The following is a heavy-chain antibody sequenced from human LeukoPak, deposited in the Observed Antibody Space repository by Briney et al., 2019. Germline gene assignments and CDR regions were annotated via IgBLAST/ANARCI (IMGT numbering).Heavy chain of an antibody. Sequence: PSETLSLTCNVSGYSISSGYYWGWIRPSPGKGLEWIGTVYHTGTTYYSPSLKSRLAISLDTSTNRVSLKLTSVTATDTAVYYCASAHYEATGLGYYFKFWGQGTLVSVSS. D-gene: IGHD2-8*02. CDR1: GYSISSGYY. J-gene: IGHJ4*02. CDR2: VYHTGTT. V-gene: IGHV4-38-2*02. CDR3: ASAHYEATGLGYYFKF.